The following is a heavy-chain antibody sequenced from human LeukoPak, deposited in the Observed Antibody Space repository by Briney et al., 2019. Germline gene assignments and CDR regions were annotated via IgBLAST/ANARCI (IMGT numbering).Heavy chain of an antibody. J-gene: IGHJ4*02. CDR1: GFTFSTYT. CDR3: ASSPSSYFDY. Sequence: PGGSLRLSCAASGFTFSTYTMHWVCQAPGKGLEWVAIISYDGTSKYYADSVKGRFTFSRDNSKNTLYLQMNSLRVEDTAVYYCASSPSSYFDYWGQGTLVTVSS. V-gene: IGHV3-30-3*01. CDR2: ISYDGTSK. D-gene: IGHD6-13*01.